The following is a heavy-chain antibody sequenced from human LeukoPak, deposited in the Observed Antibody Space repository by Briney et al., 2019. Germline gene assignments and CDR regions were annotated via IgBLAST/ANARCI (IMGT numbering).Heavy chain of an antibody. Sequence: PGGSLRLSCAASGFTVSYNYVSWVRQAPGKGLEWVSVIYSGGGTYYADSVKGRFTISRDNSKNTVYLQMNSLRAEGTAVYYCAVRYDRRGSLGYWGQGTLVTVSS. CDR2: IYSGGGT. CDR3: AVRYDRRGSLGY. CDR1: GFTVSYNY. D-gene: IGHD3-22*01. J-gene: IGHJ4*02. V-gene: IGHV3-53*01.